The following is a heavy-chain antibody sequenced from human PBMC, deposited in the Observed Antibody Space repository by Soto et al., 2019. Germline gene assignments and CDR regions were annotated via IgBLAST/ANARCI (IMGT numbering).Heavy chain of an antibody. D-gene: IGHD2-15*01. V-gene: IGHV4-39*01. CDR1: GISINSSTYY. CDR3: AGSFRGGGLDP. CDR2: IYYRGRS. J-gene: IGHJ5*02. Sequence: QLQLQESGPGLVKPSETLSLTCTVSGISINSSTYYWTWIRQPPGKGLEWIGNIYYRGRSSYNPSLKSPVTLSLIPSKKQFPPKVGSVTAADTAVYYCAGSFRGGGLDPWGQGTLVTVSS.